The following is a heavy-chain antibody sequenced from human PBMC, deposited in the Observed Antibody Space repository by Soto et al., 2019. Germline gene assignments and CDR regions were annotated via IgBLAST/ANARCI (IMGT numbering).Heavy chain of an antibody. J-gene: IGHJ4*02. CDR2: MNPNSGNT. Sequence: QVQLVQSGAEVKKPGASVKVSCKASGYTFTSYDINWVRQATGQGLEWMGWMNPNSGNTGYAQKCQGRVNMTRNSSRSTAYMELSSLRSEDTAVYYCARGPPTSYYDFWSGYYNSPFFDYWGQGTLVTVSS. V-gene: IGHV1-8*01. D-gene: IGHD3-3*01. CDR3: ARGPPTSYYDFWSGYYNSPFFDY. CDR1: GYTFTSYD.